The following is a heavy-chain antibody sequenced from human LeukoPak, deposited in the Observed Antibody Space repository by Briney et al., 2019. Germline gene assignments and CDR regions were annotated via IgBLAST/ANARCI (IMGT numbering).Heavy chain of an antibody. J-gene: IGHJ6*02. Sequence: SCKASGGTFSSYAMHWVRQAPGKGLEWVAVISYDGGNKYYADSVKGRFTISRDNSKNTLYLQMNSLRAEDTAVYYCARGYCSGGSCLPPYYYYGMDVWGQGTTVTVSS. CDR1: GGTFSSYA. CDR3: ARGYCSGGSCLPPYYYYGMDV. CDR2: ISYDGGNK. V-gene: IGHV3-30-3*01. D-gene: IGHD2-15*01.